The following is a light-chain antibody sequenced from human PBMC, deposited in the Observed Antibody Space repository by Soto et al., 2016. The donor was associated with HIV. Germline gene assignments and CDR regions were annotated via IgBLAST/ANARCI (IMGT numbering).Light chain of an antibody. CDR1: SLRSYY. CDR2: GKN. V-gene: IGLV3-19*01. CDR3: NCRDSSGNHLEV. J-gene: IGLJ1*01. Sequence: SSELTQDPAVSVALGQTVRITCQGDSLRSYYASWYQQKPGQAPLLVIYGKNNRPSGIPDRFSGSSSGNTASLTITGAQAEDEADYYCNCRDSSGNHLEVFGTGTKVTVL.